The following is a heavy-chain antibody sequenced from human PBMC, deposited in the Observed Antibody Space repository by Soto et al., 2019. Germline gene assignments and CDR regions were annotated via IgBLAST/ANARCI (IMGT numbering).Heavy chain of an antibody. V-gene: IGHV4-34*01. Sequence: SETLSLTCAVSGGSISGYYWSWIRQPPGKGLEWIGEIDHSGSTNYNPSLKSRVSVSVDTSKNQFSLKLSSVTAADTAVYYCANYSDRADGMDVWGQGTTGT. CDR2: IDHSGST. CDR3: ANYSDRADGMDV. CDR1: GGSISGYY. J-gene: IGHJ6*02. D-gene: IGHD3-22*01.